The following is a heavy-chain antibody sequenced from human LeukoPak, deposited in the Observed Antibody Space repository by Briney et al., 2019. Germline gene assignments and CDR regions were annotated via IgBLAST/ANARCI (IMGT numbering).Heavy chain of an antibody. CDR3: TREVDDYGRYYFDY. CDR2: IRSKAYGGTT. J-gene: IGHJ4*02. V-gene: IGHV3-49*04. CDR1: GFTFGDYA. Sequence: GGSPRLSCTASGFTFGDYAMSWVRQAPGKGLEWVGFIRSKAYGGTTEYAASVKGRFTISRDDSKSIAYLQMNSLKTEDTAVYYCTREVDDYGRYYFDYWGQGTLVTVSS. D-gene: IGHD4-17*01.